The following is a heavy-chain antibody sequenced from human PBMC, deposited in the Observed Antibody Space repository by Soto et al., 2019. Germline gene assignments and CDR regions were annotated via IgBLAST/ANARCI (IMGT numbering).Heavy chain of an antibody. CDR1: GYTFTSYA. J-gene: IGHJ4*02. Sequence: QVQLVQSGAEEKKPGASVKVSCKASGYTFTSYAMHWVRQAPGQRLEWMGWINAGNGNTKYSQKFQGRVTITRDTSASTAYMDLSSLRSEDTAVYYCARGITLPTPLDYWGQGTLVTVSS. CDR2: INAGNGNT. D-gene: IGHD1-20*01. CDR3: ARGITLPTPLDY. V-gene: IGHV1-3*05.